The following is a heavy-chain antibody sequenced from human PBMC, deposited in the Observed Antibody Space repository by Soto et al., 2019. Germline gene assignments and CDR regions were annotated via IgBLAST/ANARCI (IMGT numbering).Heavy chain of an antibody. CDR3: ARGGFPYFDF. CDR1: GFTFSNDG. D-gene: IGHD1-26*01. J-gene: IGHJ4*02. CDR2: ISSDGNDM. V-gene: IGHV3-30*03. Sequence: GGSLRLSCAASGFTFSNDGMHWVRQAPGKALEWVAVISSDGNDMYFGESVRGRFTISRDNSKDTFYLQMNSLRPEDTAVYYCARGGFPYFDFWGQGTLVTVSS.